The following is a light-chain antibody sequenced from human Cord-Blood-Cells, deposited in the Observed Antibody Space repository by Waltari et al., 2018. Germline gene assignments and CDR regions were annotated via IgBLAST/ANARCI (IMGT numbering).Light chain of an antibody. CDR2: SNT. J-gene: IGLJ1*01. Sequence: SVLPQPPSASGTPGQRVTISCSGSSTNIGSNTVNCYQQLPGTAPNLLIYSNTQRPSGVPDRFSGSKSGTSASLAISGLQSEDEADYYCAAWDDSLNGYVFGTGTKVTVL. CDR1: STNIGSNT. CDR3: AAWDDSLNGYV. V-gene: IGLV1-44*01.